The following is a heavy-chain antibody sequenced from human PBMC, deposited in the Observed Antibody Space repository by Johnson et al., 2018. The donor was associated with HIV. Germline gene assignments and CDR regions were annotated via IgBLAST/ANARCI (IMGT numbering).Heavy chain of an antibody. CDR2: IKSKTDGGTT. D-gene: IGHD2-21*02. CDR3: TTAHVVTAFDV. V-gene: IGHV3-15*02. Sequence: VQLVESGGALVQPGGSLRLSCVASGFTFSRYTVNWVRQAPGKGLEWVGRIKSKTDGGTTDYAAPVKGRFSISRDDSIDTVYLQVNGLKTEDTGVYYGTTAHVVTAFDVWGQGTMVTVSS. J-gene: IGHJ3*01. CDR1: GFTFSRYT.